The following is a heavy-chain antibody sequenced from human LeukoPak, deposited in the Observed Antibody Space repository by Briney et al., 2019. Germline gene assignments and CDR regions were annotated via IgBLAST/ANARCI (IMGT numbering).Heavy chain of an antibody. CDR3: ATDRNSGKYYDY. D-gene: IGHD1-26*01. CDR2: IWYDGSNK. Sequence: QAGGSLRLSCAASGLTFRNYGMHWVRQAPGKGLEWVAVIWYDGSNKYYADSVKGRFTISRDNSKDTLYLQMNSLRAEDTAVYYCATDRNSGKYYDYWGQGPLVTVSS. CDR1: GLTFRNYG. V-gene: IGHV3-33*01. J-gene: IGHJ4*02.